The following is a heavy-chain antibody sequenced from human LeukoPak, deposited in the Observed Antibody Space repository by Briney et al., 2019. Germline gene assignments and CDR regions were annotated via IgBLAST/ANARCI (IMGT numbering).Heavy chain of an antibody. D-gene: IGHD2-21*02. CDR3: ARGVTLDY. CDR1: GFRFSSCS. V-gene: IGHV3-48*04. CDR2: ISSGDNIM. Sequence: VGSLRLSCAASGFRFSSCSMNWVGQAPGKGLEWVSYISSGDNIMFYADSVKGRFIISRDNAKNSLYLQMNSLRAEDTAVYYCARGVTLDYWGQGTLVTVSS. J-gene: IGHJ4*02.